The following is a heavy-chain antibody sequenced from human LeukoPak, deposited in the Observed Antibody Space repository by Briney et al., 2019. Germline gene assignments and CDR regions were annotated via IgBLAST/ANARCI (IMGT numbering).Heavy chain of an antibody. CDR2: INHSGST. D-gene: IGHD5-24*01. CDR3: ARAARRWLQSINFDY. CDR1: GGSISSGDYY. J-gene: IGHJ4*02. Sequence: SETLSLTCTVSGGSISSGDYYWSWIRQPPGKGLEWIGEINHSGSTNYNPSLKSRVTISVDTSKNQFSLKLSSVTAADTAVYYCARAARRWLQSINFDYWGQGTLVTVSS. V-gene: IGHV4-39*07.